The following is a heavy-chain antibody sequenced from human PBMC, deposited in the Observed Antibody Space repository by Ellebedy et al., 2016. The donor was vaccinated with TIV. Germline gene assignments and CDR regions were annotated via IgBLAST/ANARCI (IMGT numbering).Heavy chain of an antibody. J-gene: IGHJ4*02. CDR3: VKEYGPPSLFDY. Sequence: PGGSLRLSCSASGFTFSSYAMHWVRQAPGQGLAHLSTISTNGGSTFYVDSVKGRFTISRDNSKNTLYLQMSSLRPEDTAVYYCVKEYGPPSLFDYWGQGTLVTVSS. D-gene: IGHD3-10*01. V-gene: IGHV3-64D*06. CDR2: ISTNGGST. CDR1: GFTFSSYA.